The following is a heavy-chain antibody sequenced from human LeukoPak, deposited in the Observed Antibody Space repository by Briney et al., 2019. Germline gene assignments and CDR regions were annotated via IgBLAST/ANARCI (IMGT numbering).Heavy chain of an antibody. J-gene: IGHJ4*02. CDR1: GFAFSNYA. CDR3: ARVDSGSYGGFDY. Sequence: GGSLRLSCAASGFAFSNYALHWVRQAPGQGLEWVAVISNDGTNKYYADSVKGRFTISRDNAKNSLYLKMNSLRAEDTAVYYCARVDSGSYGGFDYWGQGTLVTVSS. D-gene: IGHD1-26*01. CDR2: ISNDGTNK. V-gene: IGHV3-30-3*01.